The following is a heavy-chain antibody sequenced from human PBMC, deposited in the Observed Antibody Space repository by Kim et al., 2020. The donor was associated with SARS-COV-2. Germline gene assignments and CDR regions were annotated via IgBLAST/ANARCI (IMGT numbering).Heavy chain of an antibody. Sequence: GGSLRLSCAASGFTFSSYAMSWVRQAPGKGLEWVSAISGSGGSTYYADSVKGRFTISRDNSKNTLYLQMNSLRAEDTAVYYCAKVLGVGSGWFHYYYGMDVWGQGTTVTVSS. V-gene: IGHV3-23*01. CDR1: GFTFSSYA. CDR3: AKVLGVGSGWFHYYYGMDV. J-gene: IGHJ6*02. CDR2: ISGSGGST. D-gene: IGHD6-19*01.